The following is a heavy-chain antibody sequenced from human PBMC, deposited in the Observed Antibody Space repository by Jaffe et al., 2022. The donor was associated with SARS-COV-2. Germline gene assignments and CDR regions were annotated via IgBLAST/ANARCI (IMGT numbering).Heavy chain of an antibody. V-gene: IGHV1-3*01. CDR2: INAGNGNT. CDR1: GYTFTSYA. D-gene: IGHD3-10*01. Sequence: QVQLVQSGAEVKKPGASVKVSCKASGYTFTSYAMHWVRQAPGQRLEWMGWINAGNGNTKYSQKFQGRVTITRDTSASTAYMELSSLRSEDTAVYYCARESLLFRGWFDPWGQGTLVTVSS. CDR3: ARESLLFRGWFDP. J-gene: IGHJ5*02.